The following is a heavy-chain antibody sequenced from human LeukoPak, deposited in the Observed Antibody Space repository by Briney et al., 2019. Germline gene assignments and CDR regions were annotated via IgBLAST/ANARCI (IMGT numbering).Heavy chain of an antibody. V-gene: IGHV4-39*07. CDR2: IYSGST. Sequence: SETLSLTCTVSGGSISSSSYYWGWIRQPPGKGLEWIGSIYSGSTYYNPSLKSRVTISVDMSKNQFSLKLSSVTAADTAVYYCARLSGYDWESSYDYWGQGTLVTVSS. D-gene: IGHD5-12*01. CDR3: ARLSGYDWESSYDY. CDR1: GGSISSSSYY. J-gene: IGHJ4*02.